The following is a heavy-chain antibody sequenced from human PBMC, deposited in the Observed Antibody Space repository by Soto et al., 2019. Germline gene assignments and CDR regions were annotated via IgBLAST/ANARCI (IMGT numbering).Heavy chain of an antibody. J-gene: IGHJ6*03. V-gene: IGHV3-23*01. D-gene: IGHD4-4*01. CDR1: GFTFDDYA. Sequence: GGSLRLSCAASGFTFDDYAMHWVRQAPGKGLEWVSAISGSGGSTYYADSVKGRFTISRDNSKNTLYLQMNSLRAEDTAVYYCARFYSNYYYYYMDVWGKGTTVTVSS. CDR2: ISGSGGST. CDR3: ARFYSNYYYYYMDV.